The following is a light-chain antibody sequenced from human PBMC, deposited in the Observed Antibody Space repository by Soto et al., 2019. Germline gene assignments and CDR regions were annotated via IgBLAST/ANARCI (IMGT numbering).Light chain of an antibody. V-gene: IGKV3-15*01. CDR2: GAS. CDR3: QQYNYWPPKT. CDR1: QRVSSN. Sequence: ETVMTQSPAILSVSPGERATLSCRASQRVSSNLAWYQQKPGQAPRLLIYGASTRATGIPARFSGSGSGTEFTLTISSLQSEDFAGYYCQQYNYWPPKTFGQGTRVEIK. J-gene: IGKJ1*01.